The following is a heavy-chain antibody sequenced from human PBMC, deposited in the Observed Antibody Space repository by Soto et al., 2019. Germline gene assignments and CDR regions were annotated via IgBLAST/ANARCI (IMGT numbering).Heavy chain of an antibody. CDR2: IYHSGST. Sequence: PSETLSLTCAVSGGSISSGGYSWSWIRQPPGKGLEWIGYIYHSGSTYYNPSLKSRVTISVDTSKNQFSLKLSSVTAADTAVYYCARARGARYFDYWGQGTPVTVSS. V-gene: IGHV4-30-2*05. CDR3: ARARGARYFDY. J-gene: IGHJ4*02. CDR1: GGSISSGGYS. D-gene: IGHD2-15*01.